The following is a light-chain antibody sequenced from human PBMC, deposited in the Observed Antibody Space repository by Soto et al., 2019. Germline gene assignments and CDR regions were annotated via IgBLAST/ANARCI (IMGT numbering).Light chain of an antibody. CDR3: QQYDTYWT. Sequence: DIQITQSPSPLSASVGDRVTITCRASQSITSWLAWYQQKPGKAPKLLIYDVSSLESGVPSRFSGSGSGTEFTLPISSLQPDDSSTYYCQQYDTYWTFGQGTKVEIK. CDR1: QSITSW. J-gene: IGKJ1*01. CDR2: DVS. V-gene: IGKV1-5*01.